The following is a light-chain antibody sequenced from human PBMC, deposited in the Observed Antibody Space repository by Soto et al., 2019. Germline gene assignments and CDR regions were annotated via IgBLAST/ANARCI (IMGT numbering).Light chain of an antibody. CDR2: EDY. Sequence: SYELTQPPSVSVSPGQTASITCSGDKLGDKFACWYQQKPGQSPVLVIYEDYKRPSGIPERFSGSNSGNTATLTISDTQAMDEADYYCQAWDINTAVFGTGTMVTVL. CDR1: KLGDKF. V-gene: IGLV3-1*01. J-gene: IGLJ1*01. CDR3: QAWDINTAV.